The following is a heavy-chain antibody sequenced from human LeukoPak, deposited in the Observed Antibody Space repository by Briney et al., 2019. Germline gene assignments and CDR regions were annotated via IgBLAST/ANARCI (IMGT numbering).Heavy chain of an antibody. CDR2: IKQDGSEK. CDR1: GFPFSIYW. Sequence: HPGGSLRLSCAASGFPFSIYWMTWVRQAPGKGLEWVANIKQDGSEKYYVDSVKGRFTISRDNAKNSLYLQMNSLRAEDTAVYYCARAGLLWFGELLSAGEVDYWGQGTLVTVSS. CDR3: ARAGLLWFGELLSAGEVDY. D-gene: IGHD3-10*01. V-gene: IGHV3-7*04. J-gene: IGHJ4*02.